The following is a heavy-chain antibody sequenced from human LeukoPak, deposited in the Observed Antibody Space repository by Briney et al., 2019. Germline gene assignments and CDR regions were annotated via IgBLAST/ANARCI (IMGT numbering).Heavy chain of an antibody. J-gene: IGHJ4*02. CDR2: INPNSGGT. CDR3: ARQVDGLLWFGELGDY. CDR1: GYTFTDYY. Sequence: GASVRVSCKASGYTFTDYYIHWVRQAPGQGLEWMGWINPNSGGTNYAQKFQGRVTMTRDTSISTAYMELSRLRSDDTAVYYCARQVDGLLWFGELGDYWGQGTLVTVSS. V-gene: IGHV1-2*02. D-gene: IGHD3-10*01.